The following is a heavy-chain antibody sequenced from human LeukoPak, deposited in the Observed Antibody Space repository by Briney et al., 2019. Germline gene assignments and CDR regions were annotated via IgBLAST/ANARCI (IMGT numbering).Heavy chain of an antibody. Sequence: PGGSLRLPCAAPGFTFSSSWMSWVRQALEKGLEWVSAIVGSGGSTNYADSVKGRFSISRDNSKNTVYLQMNNLRVEDTAVYYCAKGPVSAIVGATTLDYWGQGTLVTVYS. V-gene: IGHV3-23*01. CDR2: IVGSGGST. J-gene: IGHJ4*02. D-gene: IGHD1-26*01. CDR1: GFTFSSSW. CDR3: AKGPVSAIVGATTLDY.